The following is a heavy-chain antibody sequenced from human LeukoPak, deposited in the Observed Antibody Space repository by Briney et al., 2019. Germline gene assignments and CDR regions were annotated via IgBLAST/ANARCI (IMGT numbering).Heavy chain of an antibody. Sequence: GGSLRLSCAASGFTFSSYFWMHWVRQAPGKGLVWVSRINTDGSITNYADSVKGRFTISRDNAKNTVDLQMNSLRAEDTAFYYCVRSLGGRYDYWGQESLVTVSS. CDR3: VRSLGGRYDY. CDR1: GFTFSSYFW. CDR2: INTDGSIT. J-gene: IGHJ4*02. V-gene: IGHV3-74*01. D-gene: IGHD1-26*01.